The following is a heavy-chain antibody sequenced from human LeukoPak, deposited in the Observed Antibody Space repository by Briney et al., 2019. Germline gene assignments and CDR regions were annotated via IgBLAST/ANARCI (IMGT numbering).Heavy chain of an antibody. CDR3: ARDRVTGTLLYWFDP. V-gene: IGHV1-2*02. J-gene: IGHJ5*02. CDR2: INPNSGGT. D-gene: IGHD2-8*02. CDR1: GYTFTGYY. Sequence: GASVKVSCKASGYTFTGYYMHWVRQAPGQGLEWMGWINPNSGGTNYAQKFQGRVTMTRDTSISTAYMELSRLRSDDTAVYYCARDRVTGTLLYWFDPWGQGTLVTVSS.